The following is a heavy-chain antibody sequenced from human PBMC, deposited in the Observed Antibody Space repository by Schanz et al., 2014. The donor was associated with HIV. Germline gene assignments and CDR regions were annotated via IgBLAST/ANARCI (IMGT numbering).Heavy chain of an antibody. V-gene: IGHV3-30*18. Sequence: QVQLVESGGGVVQPGTPLKLSCVGSGFTFNSYGMHWVRQAPGKGLEWVAVISYDGRNKYYADSVKGRLTISRDNSKNTLYLQMKSLRREDTAVYYCAKDRNYYDSKYRGKGNYYYYYGMDVWGQGTTVTVSS. D-gene: IGHD3-22*01. CDR1: GFTFNSYG. CDR3: AKDRNYYDSKYRGKGNYYYYYGMDV. J-gene: IGHJ6*02. CDR2: ISYDGRNK.